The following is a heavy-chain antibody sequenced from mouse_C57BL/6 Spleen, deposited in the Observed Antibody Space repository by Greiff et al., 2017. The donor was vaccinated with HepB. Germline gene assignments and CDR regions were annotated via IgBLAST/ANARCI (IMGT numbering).Heavy chain of an antibody. CDR1: GYTFTSYC. J-gene: IGHJ2*01. Sequence: QVQLQQSGTELVKPGASVKLSCKASGYTFTSYCMHWVKQRPGQGLEWIGNINPSNGGTNYNEKFKSKATLTVDKSSSTAYMKLSSLTSEDAAVYYCARRRNGGNYFDYWGQGTTLTVSS. CDR3: ARRRNGGNYFDY. D-gene: IGHD1-1*02. V-gene: IGHV1-53*01. CDR2: INPSNGGT.